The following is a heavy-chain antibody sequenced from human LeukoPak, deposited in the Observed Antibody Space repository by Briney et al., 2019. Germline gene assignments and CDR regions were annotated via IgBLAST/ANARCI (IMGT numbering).Heavy chain of an antibody. CDR2: ISSSGNT. D-gene: IGHD2-15*01. V-gene: IGHV4-59*08. CDR3: ARASYCSAGSCYSDY. CDR1: GGSVRSYC. J-gene: IGHJ4*02. Sequence: PSETLSLTCTVSGGSVRSYCWSWIRQPPGKGLEWIGYISSSGNTNYNPSLKSRVTISLDPSNNHFFLKLSSATASDTAVYYCARASYCSAGSCYSDYWGQGTLVTVST.